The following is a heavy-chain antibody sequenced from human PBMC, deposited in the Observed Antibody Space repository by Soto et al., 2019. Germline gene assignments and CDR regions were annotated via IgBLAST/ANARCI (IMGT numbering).Heavy chain of an antibody. D-gene: IGHD6-19*01. CDR1: GGSFSGYY. J-gene: IGHJ4*02. CDR2: INHSGST. CDR3: ARAHSRYSSGWYSGYFDY. Sequence: SETLSLTCAVYGGSFSGYYWSWIRQPPGKGLGWIGEINHSGSTNYNPSLKSRVTISVDTSKNQFSLKLSSVTAADTAVYYCARAHSRYSSGWYSGYFDYWGQGTLVTVSS. V-gene: IGHV4-34*01.